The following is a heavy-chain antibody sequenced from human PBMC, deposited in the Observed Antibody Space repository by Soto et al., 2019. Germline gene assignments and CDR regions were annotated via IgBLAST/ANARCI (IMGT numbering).Heavy chain of an antibody. CDR1: GFTFSSCA. CDR3: AKVRVGIDVDFDY. J-gene: IGHJ4*02. Sequence: GSLRLSCAASGFTFSSCAMSWVRQAPAKGLEWVSAIRDSDSGGTTYYADSVKGRFTISRDDSKNTLYLQMSSLRAEDTAMYYCAKVRVGIDVDFDYWGQGALVTVS. CDR2: IRDSDSGGTT. D-gene: IGHD2-21*01. V-gene: IGHV3-23*01.